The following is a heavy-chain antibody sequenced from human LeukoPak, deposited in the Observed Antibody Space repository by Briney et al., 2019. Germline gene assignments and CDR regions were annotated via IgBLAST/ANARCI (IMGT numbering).Heavy chain of an antibody. V-gene: IGHV3-23*01. CDR2: ISGSGGST. CDR1: GFTFSSYA. J-gene: IGHJ4*02. D-gene: IGHD3-22*01. CDR3: AKTMIVVVITGGVDY. Sequence: GGSLRLSCAASGFTFSSYAISWVRQAPGKGLEWVSAISGSGGSTYYADSVKGRFTISRDNSKNTLYLQMNSLRAEDTAVYYCAKTMIVVVITGGVDYWGQGTLVTVSS.